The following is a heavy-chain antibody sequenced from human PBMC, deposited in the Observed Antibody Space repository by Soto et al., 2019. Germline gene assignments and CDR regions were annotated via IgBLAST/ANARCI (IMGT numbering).Heavy chain of an antibody. CDR3: ARDFRDCSGGSCYSELRPFDP. Sequence: GKGLEWVAVIWYDGDNEYYTDSVKGRFTISRDNSKSTLYLQMNSLRAEDTAVYYCARDFRDCSGGSCYSELRPFDPWGQGILVTVSS. CDR2: IWYDGDNE. J-gene: IGHJ5*02. D-gene: IGHD2-15*01. V-gene: IGHV3-33*01.